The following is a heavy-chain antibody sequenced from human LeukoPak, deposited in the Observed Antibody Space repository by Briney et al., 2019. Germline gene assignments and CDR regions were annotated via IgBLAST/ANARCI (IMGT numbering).Heavy chain of an antibody. CDR2: IWYDGSNK. D-gene: IGHD4-17*01. J-gene: IGHJ4*02. CDR3: ASEGDYIPFDY. V-gene: IGHV3-33*01. CDR1: GFTFSSYG. Sequence: GGSLRLSCAASGFTFSSYGMDWVRQAPGKGLEWVAVIWYDGSNKYYADSVKGRFTISRDNSKNTLYLQMNSLRAEDTAVYYCASEGDYIPFDYWGQGTLVTVSS.